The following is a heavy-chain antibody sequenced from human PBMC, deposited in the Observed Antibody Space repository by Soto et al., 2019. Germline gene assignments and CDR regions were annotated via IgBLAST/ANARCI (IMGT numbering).Heavy chain of an antibody. CDR1: GDSISNSSYY. Sequence: SETLSLTCAVSGDSISNSSYYWGWIRQPPGKGLEWIGNMYNSGGTYYNPSFKSRVTISVDTSKNQFSLKLSSVTAADTAVYYCASSDSAFLFFDFWGQGTLVTVSS. CDR3: ASSDSAFLFFDF. D-gene: IGHD3-10*01. J-gene: IGHJ4*02. CDR2: MYNSGGT. V-gene: IGHV4-39*01.